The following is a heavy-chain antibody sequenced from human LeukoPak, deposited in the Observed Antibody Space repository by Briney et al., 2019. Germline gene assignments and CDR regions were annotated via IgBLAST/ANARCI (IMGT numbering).Heavy chain of an antibody. CDR2: ICYSGST. D-gene: IGHD3-3*01. J-gene: IGHJ5*02. Sequence: PSQTLSLTCTVSGGSISSGDYYWSWIRQPPGKGLEWIGYICYSGSTYYNPSLKSRVTISVDTSKNQFSLKLSSVTAADTAVYYCARAPLTIFGVVMPFDPWGQGTLVTVSS. CDR3: ARAPLTIFGVVMPFDP. V-gene: IGHV4-30-4*01. CDR1: GGSISSGDYY.